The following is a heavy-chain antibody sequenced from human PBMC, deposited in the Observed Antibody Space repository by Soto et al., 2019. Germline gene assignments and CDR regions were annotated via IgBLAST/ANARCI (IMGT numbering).Heavy chain of an antibody. CDR1: GFPFTSYG. J-gene: IGHJ4*02. CDR3: ARKLGVGHYPFRH. D-gene: IGHD7-27*01. Sequence: EVQLLESGGGLVQPGGSLRLSCAASGFPFTSYGVSWVRQAPGKGLEWVSTINTNGNRHYADSVKGRFTISRDSSESMLYLDMNNLRAEDTALYYWARKLGVGHYPFRHWGQGTLVTVSS. V-gene: IGHV3-23*01. CDR2: INTNGNR.